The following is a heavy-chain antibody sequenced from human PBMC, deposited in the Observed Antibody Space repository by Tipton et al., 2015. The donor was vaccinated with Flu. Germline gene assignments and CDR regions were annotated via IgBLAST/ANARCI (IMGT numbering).Heavy chain of an antibody. D-gene: IGHD7-27*01. J-gene: IGHJ4*02. Sequence: GLVKPSETLSLTCTVSGGPIRGYVWTWIRPPPGKGLEWMGYIYDTGSSNYTPSLKGRVTMSVDTSTNQLSLQVRSVTTADTAMYYCAKEKTGRDGSFQFKVDSWGQGALVFLSS. V-gene: IGHV4-59*01. CDR2: IYDTGSS. CDR3: AKEKTGRDGSFQFKVDS. CDR1: GGPIRGYV.